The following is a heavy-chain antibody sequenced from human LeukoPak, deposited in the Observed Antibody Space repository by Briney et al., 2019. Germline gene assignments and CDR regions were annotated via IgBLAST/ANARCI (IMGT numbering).Heavy chain of an antibody. V-gene: IGHV1-2*02. CDR2: INTYNSNT. J-gene: IGHJ4*02. CDR3: ATDVLYSSSTDY. D-gene: IGHD6-6*01. CDR1: GYTFTGYY. Sequence: GASVKVSCKASGYTFTGYYVHWVRQAPGQGLEWMGWINTYNSNTNYAQKFQGRVTMTEDTSTDTAYMELSSLRSEDTAVYYCATDVLYSSSTDYWGQGTLVTVSS.